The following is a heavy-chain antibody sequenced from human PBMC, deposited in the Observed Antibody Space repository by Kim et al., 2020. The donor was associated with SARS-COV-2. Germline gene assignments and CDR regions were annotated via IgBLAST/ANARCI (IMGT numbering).Heavy chain of an antibody. CDR3: ARGKIAVAPRFDP. Sequence: YHPSLKSRVTISVDTSKNQFSLKLSSVTAADTAVYYCARGKIAVAPRFDPWGQGTLVTVSS. J-gene: IGHJ5*02. D-gene: IGHD6-19*01. V-gene: IGHV4-34*01.